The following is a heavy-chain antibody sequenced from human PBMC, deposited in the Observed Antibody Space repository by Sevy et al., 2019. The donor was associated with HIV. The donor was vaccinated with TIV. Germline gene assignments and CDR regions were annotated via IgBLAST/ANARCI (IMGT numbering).Heavy chain of an antibody. Sequence: GGSLRLSCAASGFTFSSHWMFWVRQAPGKGLVWVSHINSHGTITNYADSVKGRFTISRDNAKNTVYLQINSLRAEDTAVYYCARGQVLRFLEWATYGMDVWGQGTTVTVSS. J-gene: IGHJ6*02. CDR1: GFTFSSHW. CDR2: INSHGTIT. D-gene: IGHD3-3*01. V-gene: IGHV3-74*01. CDR3: ARGQVLRFLEWATYGMDV.